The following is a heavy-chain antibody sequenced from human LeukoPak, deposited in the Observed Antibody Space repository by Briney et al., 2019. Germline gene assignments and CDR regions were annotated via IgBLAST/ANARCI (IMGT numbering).Heavy chain of an antibody. Sequence: GESLKISCKGSGYSFTSYWIGWVRQMPGRGLEWMGIIYPGDSDARYSPLFQGQVTISVDKSISTAYLQWSSLKASDTAMYYCARHHYYGSGTNNAMDVWGQGTTVTVSS. D-gene: IGHD3-10*01. CDR1: GYSFTSYW. J-gene: IGHJ6*02. CDR3: ARHHYYGSGTNNAMDV. CDR2: IYPGDSDA. V-gene: IGHV5-51*01.